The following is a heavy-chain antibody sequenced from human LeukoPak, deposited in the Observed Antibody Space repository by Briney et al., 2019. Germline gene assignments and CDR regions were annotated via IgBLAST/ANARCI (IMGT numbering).Heavy chain of an antibody. CDR1: GDSVSSNSVT. V-gene: IGHV6-1*01. J-gene: IGHJ4*02. Sequence: SQTLSLTCAISGDSVSSNSVTWNWIRQSPSRGLEWLGRTYYRSTWYNDYAVSVRGRITVNPDTSKNQFSLHLNSVTPEDTAVYYCAKNIAGSGYHYNDYWGQGILVTVSS. CDR2: TYYRSTWYN. D-gene: IGHD3-22*01. CDR3: AKNIAGSGYHYNDY.